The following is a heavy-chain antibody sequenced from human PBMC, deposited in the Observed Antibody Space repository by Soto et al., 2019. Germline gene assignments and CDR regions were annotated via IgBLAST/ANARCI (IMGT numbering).Heavy chain of an antibody. V-gene: IGHV3-30-3*01. Sequence: GGSLRLSCAASGFTFSSYAMHWVRQAPGKGLECVAVISYDGSNKYYADSVKGRFTISRDNSKETLFLQMNSLRAEETALYYCARGRIYLVVPVVTSAYHGLDVWGQGTTVTVSS. CDR3: ARGRIYLVVPVVTSAYHGLDV. CDR2: ISYDGSNK. D-gene: IGHD2-2*01. J-gene: IGHJ6*02. CDR1: GFTFSSYA.